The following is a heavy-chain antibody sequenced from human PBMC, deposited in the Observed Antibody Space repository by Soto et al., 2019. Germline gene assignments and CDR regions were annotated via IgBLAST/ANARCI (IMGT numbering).Heavy chain of an antibody. D-gene: IGHD2-2*01. CDR1: VFTVSSYW. CDR3: ARVETCSTTSCYSVFDY. Sequence: PGGSLRLSCAASVFTVSSYWMHWVRQAPGKWLVWFSRFDSDGISTTXADSVKGRXTMSRYNSKNAXYLQMXSLRAEDTAVYYCARVETCSTTSCYSVFDYWGQGX. V-gene: IGHV3-74*03. J-gene: IGHJ4*02. CDR2: FDSDGIST.